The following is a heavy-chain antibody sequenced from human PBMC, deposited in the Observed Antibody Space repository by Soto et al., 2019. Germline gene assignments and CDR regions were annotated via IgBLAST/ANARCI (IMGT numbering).Heavy chain of an antibody. Sequence: QIQLVQSGAEVRVPGASVKVSCRASGYIFNNYGVTWVRQAPGQGLAWMGLIAAENGEAKFAETLQGRVSMTTDPSTNAANMELGSLRSDAAAPDYCASRTLVSAIGIGDYCGHGTLVSVAS. D-gene: IGHD2-8*02. CDR2: IAAENGEA. CDR1: GYIFNNYG. CDR3: ASRTLVSAIGIGDY. J-gene: IGHJ4*01. V-gene: IGHV1-18*01.